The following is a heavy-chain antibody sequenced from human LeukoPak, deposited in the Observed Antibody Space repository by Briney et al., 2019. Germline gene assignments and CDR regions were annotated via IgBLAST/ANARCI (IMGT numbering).Heavy chain of an antibody. D-gene: IGHD2-2*01. CDR2: ISPNSGGT. V-gene: IGHV1-2*02. CDR1: GYTFTAFY. CDR3: ARVSDLVVVPAAFYFDH. Sequence: ASVKVSCTASGYTFTAFYMHWVRRAPGQGPEWMGWISPNSGGTKYAQNFQGRVTMTRDKSISTFYMELSSLRSDDTAVYYCARVSDLVVVPAAFYFDHWGQGTLVTVSS. J-gene: IGHJ4*02.